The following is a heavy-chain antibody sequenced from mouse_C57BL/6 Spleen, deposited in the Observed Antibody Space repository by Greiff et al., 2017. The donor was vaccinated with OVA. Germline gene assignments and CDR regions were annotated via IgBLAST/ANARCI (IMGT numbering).Heavy chain of an antibody. J-gene: IGHJ2*01. V-gene: IGHV1-50*01. CDR2: IDPSDRYT. CDR1: GYTFTSYW. D-gene: IGHD2-5*01. CDR3: ARYGSNYGEGYFDY. Sequence: QVQLQQPGAELVKPGASVKLSCKASGYTFTSYWMQWVKQRPGQGLEWIGEIDPSDRYTNYNQKFKGKATLTVVTSSSTAYMQLSSLTSEDSAVYYCARYGSNYGEGYFDYWGKGTTLTVSS.